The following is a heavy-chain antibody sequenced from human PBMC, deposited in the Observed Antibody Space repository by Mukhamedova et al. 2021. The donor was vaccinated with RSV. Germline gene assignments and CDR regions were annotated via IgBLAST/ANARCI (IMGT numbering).Heavy chain of an antibody. CDR3: ARDTPGEPMVRDNYYYYMDV. J-gene: IGHJ6*03. D-gene: IGHD3-10*01. CDR2: ISAYNGNT. V-gene: IGHV1-18*01. Sequence: ISAYNGNTNYAQKLQGRVTMTTDTSTSTAYMELRSLRSDDTAVYYCARDTPGEPMVRDNYYYYMDVWGKGTTVTVSS.